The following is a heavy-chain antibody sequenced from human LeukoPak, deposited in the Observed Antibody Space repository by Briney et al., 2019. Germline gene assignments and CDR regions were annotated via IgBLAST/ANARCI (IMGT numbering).Heavy chain of an antibody. Sequence: SETLSLTCSVSGGSVSSYYWSWIRQSPGKGLEWIGYIHNSGRTNYNPSLKSRVTISVDTSTNQFSLKLSSVTAADTAVYYCARENTMIRGAFDAFDIWGQGTMVTVSS. D-gene: IGHD3-10*01. CDR3: ARENTMIRGAFDAFDI. J-gene: IGHJ3*02. CDR2: IHNSGRT. V-gene: IGHV4-59*02. CDR1: GGSVSSYY.